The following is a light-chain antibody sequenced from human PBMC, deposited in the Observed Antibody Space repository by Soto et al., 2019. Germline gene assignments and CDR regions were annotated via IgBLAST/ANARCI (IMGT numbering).Light chain of an antibody. J-gene: IGLJ2*01. Sequence: QSALTQPPSASGSLGQSVTISCSGTSKDVGHDNYVSWYQQHAGQTPKVIIYDVFQRPSGVPDRFSGSKSGTTAYLTVSNLQSEDEAEYFCSSYGGRNNFVVFGGGTKVTVL. CDR1: SKDVGHDNY. V-gene: IGLV2-8*01. CDR3: SSYGGRNNFVV. CDR2: DVF.